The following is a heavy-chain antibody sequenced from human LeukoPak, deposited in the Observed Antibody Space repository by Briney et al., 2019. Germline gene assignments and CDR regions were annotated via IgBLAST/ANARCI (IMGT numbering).Heavy chain of an antibody. V-gene: IGHV3-30-3*01. CDR3: ARPENDYGSSFDY. CDR1: GFTFSSSA. D-gene: IGHD4-17*01. Sequence: GGSLRLSCAASGFTFSSSAMPWVRQAPDKGLEWVAVISYDGSNKYYADSVKGRFTISRDNSKNTLYLQMNSLRAEDTAVYYCARPENDYGSSFDYWGQETLVTVSS. J-gene: IGHJ4*02. CDR2: ISYDGSNK.